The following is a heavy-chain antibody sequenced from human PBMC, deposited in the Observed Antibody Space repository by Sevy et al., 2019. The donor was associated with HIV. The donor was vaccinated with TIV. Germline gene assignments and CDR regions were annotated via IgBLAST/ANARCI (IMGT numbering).Heavy chain of an antibody. CDR3: ASIPYSSSYSFDY. V-gene: IGHV4-31*03. Sequence: SETLSLTCTVSGGSISSGGYYWSWIRQHPGKGLEWIGYIYYSGSTYYNPSLKSRVTISVDTSKNQFSLKLSSVTAADTAVYYWASIPYSSSYSFDYWGQGTLVTVSS. CDR2: IYYSGST. J-gene: IGHJ4*02. CDR1: GGSISSGGYY. D-gene: IGHD6-13*01.